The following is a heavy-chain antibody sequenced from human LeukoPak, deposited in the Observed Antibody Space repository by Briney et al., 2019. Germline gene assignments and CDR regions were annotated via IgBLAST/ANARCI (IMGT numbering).Heavy chain of an antibody. Sequence: SETLSLPCTVSGGSMTSYYWSWIRQPAGKGLEWIGRIYTSGSTNYNPSLKSRVTMSVDTSKNQFSLELRSVTAADTALYYCARDYNDILTRCFDYWGQGTLVTVSP. CDR2: IYTSGST. J-gene: IGHJ4*02. V-gene: IGHV4-4*07. CDR3: ARDYNDILTRCFDY. CDR1: GGSMTSYY. D-gene: IGHD3-9*01.